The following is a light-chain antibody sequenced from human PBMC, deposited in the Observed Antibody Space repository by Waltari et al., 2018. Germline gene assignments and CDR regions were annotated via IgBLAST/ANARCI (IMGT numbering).Light chain of an antibody. CDR1: SSDVGAYDY. J-gene: IGLJ1*01. CDR3: CSYAGNYANYV. V-gene: IGLV2-11*01. Sequence: QSALIQPRAVSRSPGQSVIISCTGASSDVGAYDYVSLYQQHPGKAPTLIIYDVNNPPSGVPDRFSGSKSGNTASLTISGLQAEDEADYYCCSYAGNYANYVFGTGTKLT. CDR2: DVN.